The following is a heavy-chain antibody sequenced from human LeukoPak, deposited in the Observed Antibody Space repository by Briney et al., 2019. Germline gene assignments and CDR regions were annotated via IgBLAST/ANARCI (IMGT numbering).Heavy chain of an antibody. CDR2: ISYDGSNK. Sequence: GGSLRLSCAASGFTFSSYAMHWVRQAPGKGLEWVAVISYDGSNKYYADSVKGRFTISRDNSKNTLYLQVNSLRAEDTAVYYCARESRWLLLKIFDYWGQGTLVTVSS. CDR1: GFTFSSYA. D-gene: IGHD2-21*01. J-gene: IGHJ4*02. CDR3: ARESRWLLLKIFDY. V-gene: IGHV3-30*04.